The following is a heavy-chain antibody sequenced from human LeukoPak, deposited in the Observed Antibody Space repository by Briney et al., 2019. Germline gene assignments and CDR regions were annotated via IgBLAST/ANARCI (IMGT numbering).Heavy chain of an antibody. D-gene: IGHD6-19*01. V-gene: IGHV4-34*01. J-gene: IGHJ4*02. Sequence: PSETLSLTCAVYGGSFSGYYWSWIRQPPGKGLEWIGEINHSGSTNYNPSLKSRVTISVDTSKNQFSLKLSSVAAADTAVYYCARRRYSSGLAGWDYWGQGTLVTVSS. CDR3: ARRRYSSGLAGWDY. CDR1: GGSFSGYY. CDR2: INHSGST.